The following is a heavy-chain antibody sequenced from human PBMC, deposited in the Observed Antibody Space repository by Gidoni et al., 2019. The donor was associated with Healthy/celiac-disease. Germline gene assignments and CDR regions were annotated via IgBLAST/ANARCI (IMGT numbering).Heavy chain of an antibody. Sequence: EVQLVESGGGLVQPGGPPRRSCSASGSPFTSYWVSWVRQAPGKGLEWVANIKQDGSEKYYVDSVKGRFTISRDNAKNSLYLQMNSLRAEDTAVYYCARDGGLNYATGYYYGMDVWGQGTTVTVSS. CDR2: IKQDGSEK. J-gene: IGHJ6*02. D-gene: IGHD4-4*01. CDR3: ARDGGLNYATGYYYGMDV. V-gene: IGHV3-7*01. CDR1: GSPFTSYW.